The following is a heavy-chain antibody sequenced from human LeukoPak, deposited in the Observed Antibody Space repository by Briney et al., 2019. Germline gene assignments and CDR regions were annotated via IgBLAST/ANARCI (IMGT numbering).Heavy chain of an antibody. V-gene: IGHV4-61*02. D-gene: IGHD6-19*01. CDR1: GGSISSGSYY. CDR2: IYTSGST. Sequence: SETLSLTCTVFGGSISSGSYYWSWIRQPAGKGLEWIGRIYTSGSTNYNPSLKSRVTISVDTSKNQFSLKLSSVTAADTAVYYCASEVSSGWYEIDYWGQGTLVTVSS. CDR3: ASEVSSGWYEIDY. J-gene: IGHJ4*02.